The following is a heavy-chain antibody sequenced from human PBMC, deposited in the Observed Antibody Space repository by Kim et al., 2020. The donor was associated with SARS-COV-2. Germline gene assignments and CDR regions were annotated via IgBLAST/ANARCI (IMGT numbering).Heavy chain of an antibody. D-gene: IGHD6-13*01. V-gene: IGHV4-39*02. CDR3: AREERQQLAHYYYYGMDV. CDR2: IYYSGST. J-gene: IGHJ6*02. Sequence: SETLSLTCTVSGGSISSSSYYWGWIRQPPGKGLEWIGSIYYSGSTYYNPSLKSRVTISVDTSKNQFSLKLSSVTAADTAVYYCAREERQQLAHYYYYGMDVWGQGTTVTVSS. CDR1: GGSISSSSYY.